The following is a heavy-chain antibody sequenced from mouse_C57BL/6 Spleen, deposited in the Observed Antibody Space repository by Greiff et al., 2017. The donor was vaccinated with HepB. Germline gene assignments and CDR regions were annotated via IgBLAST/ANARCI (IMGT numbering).Heavy chain of an antibody. V-gene: IGHV3-6*01. CDR1: GYSITSGYY. CDR2: ISYDGSN. J-gene: IGHJ4*01. CDR3: ARAEGVYAMDY. Sequence: EVKLQESGPGLVKPSQSLSLTCSVTGYSITSGYYWNWIRQFPGNKLEWMGYISYDGSNNYNPSLKNRISITRDTSKNQFFLKLNSVTTEDTATYYCARAEGVYAMDYWGQGTSVTVSS.